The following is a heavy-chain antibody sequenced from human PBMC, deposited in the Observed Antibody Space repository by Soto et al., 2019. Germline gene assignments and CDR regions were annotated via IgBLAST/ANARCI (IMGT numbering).Heavy chain of an antibody. CDR1: GYTFTSYA. V-gene: IGHV1-3*01. D-gene: IGHD2-15*01. J-gene: IGHJ5*02. CDR2: INAGNGNR. CDR3: AISCSGGSGSSSYGWFDP. Sequence: ASVKVSCKASGYTFTSYAMHWVRQAPGQRLEWMGWINAGNGNRKYSQKFQGRVTITRDTSASTAYMELRSLRSEETGVYYCAISCSGGSGSSSYGWFDPWGQGTLVTVSS.